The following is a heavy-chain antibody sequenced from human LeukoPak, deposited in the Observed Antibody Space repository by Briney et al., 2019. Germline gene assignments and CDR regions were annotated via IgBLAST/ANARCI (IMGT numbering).Heavy chain of an antibody. D-gene: IGHD3-10*01. CDR3: ARGYYYRT. J-gene: IGHJ4*02. Sequence: SETLSLTCTVSGGSVGSDNSYWNWIRQPAGNGLEWIGRIYADGSSTYNPSLKSRVAILVDTSKNQFSLRLSSMSAADTAVYYCARGYYYRTWGQGTLVTVSS. V-gene: IGHV4-61*02. CDR1: GGSVGSDNSY. CDR2: IYADGSS.